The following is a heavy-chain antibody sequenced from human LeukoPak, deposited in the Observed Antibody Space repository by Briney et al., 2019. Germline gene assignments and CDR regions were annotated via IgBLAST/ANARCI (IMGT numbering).Heavy chain of an antibody. CDR3: TRRNS. CDR2: IYSGGNT. Sequence: GGPLRLSCAVSGITVGDNYMSWVRQGPGKGLEWVSLIYSGGNTNYADSVRGRFAISRDSSENTLYLQMNDLRVEDTAVYYCTRRNSWGQGTLVTVSS. J-gene: IGHJ5*02. CDR1: GITVGDNY. V-gene: IGHV3-66*01.